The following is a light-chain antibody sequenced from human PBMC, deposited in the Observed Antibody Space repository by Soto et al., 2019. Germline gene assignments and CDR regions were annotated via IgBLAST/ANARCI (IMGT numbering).Light chain of an antibody. CDR3: QQYGSSMYT. J-gene: IGKJ2*01. CDR2: GAS. CDR1: QSVSSSY. V-gene: IGKV3-20*01. Sequence: IVLTQSPGTLSLSPGERATLSCRTSQSVSSSYLAWYQQKPGQAPRLLTYGASSRATGIPDRFSGSGSRTEFTLTISRLEPEDYAVYYCQQYGSSMYTFGQGTKLEIK.